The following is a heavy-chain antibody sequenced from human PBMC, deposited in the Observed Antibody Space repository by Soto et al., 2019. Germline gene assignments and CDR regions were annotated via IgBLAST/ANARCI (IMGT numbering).Heavy chain of an antibody. V-gene: IGHV3-23*01. CDR1: GFTFSSYA. D-gene: IGHD2-2*01. CDR2: ISGSGGST. CDR3: AKGQIGTSIVVVPAAHTYGMDV. J-gene: IGHJ6*02. Sequence: EVQLLESGGGLVQPGGSLRLSCAASGFTFSSYAMSWVRQAPGKGLEWVSAISGSGGSTYYADSVKGRFTISRDNSKNTLYLQMNSLRAEDTAVYYCAKGQIGTSIVVVPAAHTYGMDVWGQGTTVTVSS.